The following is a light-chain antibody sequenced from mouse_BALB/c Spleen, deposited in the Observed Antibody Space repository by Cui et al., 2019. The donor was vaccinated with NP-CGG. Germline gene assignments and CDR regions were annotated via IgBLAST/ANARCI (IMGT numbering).Light chain of an antibody. CDR2: GTK. CDR3: ALWYSNHWV. J-gene: IGLJ1*01. V-gene: IGLV1*01. Sequence: QAYVTQESAPTTSPGETVTLTCRSSTGAVTTSNYANWVQEKPDHLFTGLIGGTKNRAPGVPARLSGSLIGDKAALTITGAQTEDETIYFCALWYSNHWVFGGGTKLTVL. CDR1: TGAVTTSNY.